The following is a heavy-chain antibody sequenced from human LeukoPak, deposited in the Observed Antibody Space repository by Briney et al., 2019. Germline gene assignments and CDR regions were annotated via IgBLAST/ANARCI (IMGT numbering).Heavy chain of an antibody. V-gene: IGHV1-69*13. J-gene: IGHJ4*02. Sequence: SVKVSCKASGGTFSSYAISWVRQAPGQGLEWMGGIIPIFGTANYAQKFQGRVTITADESTSTAYMELSSLRSDDTAVYYCARGRAAAGTPYYFDYWGQGTLVTVSS. CDR1: GGTFSSYA. CDR2: IIPIFGTA. D-gene: IGHD6-13*01. CDR3: ARGRAAAGTPYYFDY.